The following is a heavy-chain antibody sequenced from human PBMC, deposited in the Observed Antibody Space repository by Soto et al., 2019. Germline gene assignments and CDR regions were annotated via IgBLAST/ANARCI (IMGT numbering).Heavy chain of an antibody. J-gene: IGHJ5*02. Sequence: ALVKVSCKASGYTFTSYDINWVRQATGQGLEWMGWMNPNSGNTGYAQKFQGRVTMTRNTSISTAYMELSSLRSEDTAVYYCARPDDILTGYLGFDPWGQGTLVTVSS. D-gene: IGHD3-9*01. CDR3: ARPDDILTGYLGFDP. CDR2: MNPNSGNT. CDR1: GYTFTSYD. V-gene: IGHV1-8*01.